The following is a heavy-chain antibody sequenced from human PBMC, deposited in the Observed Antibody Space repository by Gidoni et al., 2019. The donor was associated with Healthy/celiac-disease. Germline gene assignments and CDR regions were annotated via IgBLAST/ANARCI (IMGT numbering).Heavy chain of an antibody. J-gene: IGHJ4*02. Sequence: EVQLVQSGAAVKKPGESLKISCKGSGYSFTSYWIGWVRQMPGKGLEWMGIIYPGDSDTRYSPSFQGQVTISADKSISTAYLQWSSLKASDTAMYYCARAGYYYDSSGYYPKFDYWGQGTLVTVSS. V-gene: IGHV5-51*01. CDR2: IYPGDSDT. CDR3: ARAGYYYDSSGYYPKFDY. D-gene: IGHD3-22*01. CDR1: GYSFTSYW.